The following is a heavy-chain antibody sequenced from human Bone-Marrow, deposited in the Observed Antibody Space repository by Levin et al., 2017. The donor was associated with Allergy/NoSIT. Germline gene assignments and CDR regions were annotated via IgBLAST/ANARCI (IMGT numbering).Heavy chain of an antibody. Sequence: SETLSLTCAVSGASVSGTYYWDWIRQPPGKGLEWIGYIYNAVGTKYNPSLKSRVTISVDTSKNQLSLKLTSVTAADTAVYYCVWAYDDGDHSDHWGQGTLVTVSP. D-gene: IGHD4-17*01. V-gene: IGHV4-61*01. CDR1: GASVSGTYY. CDR2: IYNAVGT. CDR3: VWAYDDGDHSDH. J-gene: IGHJ5*02.